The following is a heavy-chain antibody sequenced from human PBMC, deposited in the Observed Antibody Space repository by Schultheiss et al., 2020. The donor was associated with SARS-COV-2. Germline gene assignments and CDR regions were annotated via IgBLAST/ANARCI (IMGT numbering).Heavy chain of an antibody. V-gene: IGHV4-61*08. D-gene: IGHD6-13*01. CDR2: IYYSGST. Sequence: SETLSLTCTVSGGSVNNGDYCWNWIRQPPGKGLEWIGYIYYSGSTSYNPSLKSRVTISVDTSKNQFSLKLSSVTAADTAVYYCARIHSSSWFAPFDYWGQGSLVTVSS. J-gene: IGHJ4*02. CDR3: ARIHSSSWFAPFDY. CDR1: GGSVNNGDYC.